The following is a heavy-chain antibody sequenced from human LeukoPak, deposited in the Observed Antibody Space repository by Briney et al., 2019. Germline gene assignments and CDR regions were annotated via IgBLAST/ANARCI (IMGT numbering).Heavy chain of an antibody. V-gene: IGHV4-59*08. J-gene: IGHJ6*02. D-gene: IGHD7-27*01. CDR1: GGSISSYY. Sequence: PSETLSLTCTVSGGSISSYYWTWIRQPPGKGLEWIGYINYSGSANYNPSLKSRVTISVDTSTSQYSLRLSYMTAADTAVYYCARWGSKDFFYGMDVWGQGTTVTVSS. CDR3: ARWGSKDFFYGMDV. CDR2: INYSGSA.